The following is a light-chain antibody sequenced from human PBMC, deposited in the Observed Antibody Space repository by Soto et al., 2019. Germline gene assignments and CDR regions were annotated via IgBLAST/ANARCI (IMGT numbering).Light chain of an antibody. CDR1: QSLLYSPRNKSY. V-gene: IGKV4-1*01. Sequence: DIVMTQSPDSLAASLGERATINCKSSQSLLYSPRNKSYLAWFQQKPRQPPKLLIYWASSREIGVPDRFSGSESGTDFTLSISSLQPEDVAVYYCQQYNNWPPWTFGQGTKVEIK. CDR2: WAS. CDR3: QQYNNWPPWT. J-gene: IGKJ1*01.